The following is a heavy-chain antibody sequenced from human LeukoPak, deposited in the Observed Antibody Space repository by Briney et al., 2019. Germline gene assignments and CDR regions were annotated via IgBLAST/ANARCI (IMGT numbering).Heavy chain of an antibody. CDR1: GFTFGDYA. V-gene: IGHV3-9*03. D-gene: IGHD1-26*01. CDR2: ISWNSGSV. Sequence: PGGSLRLSCAASGFTFGDYAMRWVRQVPGKGLEWVSRISWNSGSVVYADSVKGRFTISRDNAKNSLYLQMNSLRAEDMALYYCVKDMGSGGSGWYLDPWGRGTLVAVSS. J-gene: IGHJ2*01. CDR3: VKDMGSGGSGWYLDP.